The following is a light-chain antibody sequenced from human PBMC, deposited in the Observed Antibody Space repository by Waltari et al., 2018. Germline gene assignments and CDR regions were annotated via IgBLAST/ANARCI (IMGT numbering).Light chain of an antibody. J-gene: IGLJ2*01. CDR1: SSDVGGFNF. CDR2: DVF. Sequence: QSALTQPASVSGSPGQSISISCTGISSDVGGFNFVSWYQQHPGKAPKLMIYDVFKRPSGVSTHCSGSKSDNAASLAISGLQAEDEAVYYCSSYTASPPHVVFGGGTKVTVL. V-gene: IGLV2-14*03. CDR3: SSYTASPPHVV.